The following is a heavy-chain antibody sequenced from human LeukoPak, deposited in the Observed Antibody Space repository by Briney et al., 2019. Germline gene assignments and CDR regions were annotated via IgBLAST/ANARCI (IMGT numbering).Heavy chain of an antibody. V-gene: IGHV1-18*01. CDR3: ARGPSTVATRQDF. Sequence: ASVKVSCKTSGYTFTNYGINWVRQAPGQGLEWMGWISAYHGYTNYAEKVQGRVTMTTNTSTGTAYMELRRLRSDDSAVYYCARGPSTVATRQDFWGQGTLVTVSS. J-gene: IGHJ4*02. CDR2: ISAYHGYT. CDR1: GYTFTNYG. D-gene: IGHD6-6*01.